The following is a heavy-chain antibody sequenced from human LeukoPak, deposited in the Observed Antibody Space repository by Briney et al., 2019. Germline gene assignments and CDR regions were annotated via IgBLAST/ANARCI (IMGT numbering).Heavy chain of an antibody. CDR1: GYTFTNYY. D-gene: IGHD6-6*01. CDR3: ARGESIAARGGYYYYYMDV. J-gene: IGHJ6*03. V-gene: IGHV1-46*01. Sequence: ASVKVSCKAYGYTFTNYYMQWVRQAPGQGLEWMGIINPRGGSTSYAQKFQGRVTMTRDMSTSTFYMELSSLRSEDTAVYYCARGESIAARGGYYYYYMDVWGKGTTVSVSS. CDR2: INPRGGST.